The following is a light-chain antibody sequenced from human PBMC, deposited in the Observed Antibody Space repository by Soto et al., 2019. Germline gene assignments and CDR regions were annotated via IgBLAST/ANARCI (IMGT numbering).Light chain of an antibody. CDR3: QQYGSSPLA. J-gene: IGKJ5*01. CDR2: DAS. CDR1: ESVGTY. Sequence: EIVSTQSPVILSLSPGERATLSCRASESVGTYLAWYQQRSGQAPRLLIYDASSRATGIPDRFSGSGSGTDFTLTISRLEPEDFAVYYCQQYGSSPLAFGQGTRLEI. V-gene: IGKV3-20*01.